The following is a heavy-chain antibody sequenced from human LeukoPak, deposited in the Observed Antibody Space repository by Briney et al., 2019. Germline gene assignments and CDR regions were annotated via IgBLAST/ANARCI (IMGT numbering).Heavy chain of an antibody. J-gene: IGHJ5*02. V-gene: IGHV4-59*10. Sequence: PSETLSLTCAVYGGSFSGYYWSWIRQTAGKGLEWIGRIYTSGYTNYNHSLKSRVTMSIDTSKNQFSLKLTSVTAADTAVYYCAGISVTGGDYFDPWGQGTLVTVSS. D-gene: IGHD6-19*01. CDR3: AGISVTGGDYFDP. CDR2: IYTSGYT. CDR1: GGSFSGYY.